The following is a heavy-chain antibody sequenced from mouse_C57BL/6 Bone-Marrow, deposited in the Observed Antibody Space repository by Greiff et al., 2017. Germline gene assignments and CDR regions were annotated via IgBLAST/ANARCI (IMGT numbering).Heavy chain of an antibody. Sequence: VQLQQSGAELARPGASVKLSCKASGYTFTSYGISWVKQRTGQGLEWIGEIYPSSGNTYYNEKFKGKATLTADKSSRPAYMELRSLTSEDSAVYFCARNYGYQDWFAYWGQGTLVTVSA. J-gene: IGHJ3*01. D-gene: IGHD2-2*01. CDR2: IYPSSGNT. CDR1: GYTFTSYG. CDR3: ARNYGYQDWFAY. V-gene: IGHV1-81*01.